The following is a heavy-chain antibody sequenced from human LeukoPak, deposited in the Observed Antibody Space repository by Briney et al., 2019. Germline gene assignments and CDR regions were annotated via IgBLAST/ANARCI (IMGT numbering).Heavy chain of an antibody. D-gene: IGHD3-3*01. CDR2: IRQDGSEK. CDR3: ARSTIVGVVTRAYYGMDV. J-gene: IGHJ6*02. V-gene: IGHV3-7*01. CDR1: GFPFSTYW. Sequence: GGSLRLSCAASGFPFSTYWMNWVRQAPGKGLEWVANIRQDGSEKYYADSVKGRFIISRDNAKNSLYLQINSLRVEDTAVYHCARSTIVGVVTRAYYGMDVWGQGTTVTVSS.